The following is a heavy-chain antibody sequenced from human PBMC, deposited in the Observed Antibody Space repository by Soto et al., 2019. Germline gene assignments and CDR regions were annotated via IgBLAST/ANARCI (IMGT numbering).Heavy chain of an antibody. J-gene: IGHJ4*02. CDR3: ARGYYYDILTGYLFDY. CDR1: GFTFSNYW. Sequence: GGSLRLSCSASGFTFSNYWMHWVRQGPGKGLVWVARLNIDGSTRNYADSVKGRFTISRDNAQNTLFLQMNSLSAEDTAVYYCARGYYYDILTGYLFDYWGQGTLVTVSS. V-gene: IGHV3-74*01. D-gene: IGHD3-9*01. CDR2: LNIDGSTR.